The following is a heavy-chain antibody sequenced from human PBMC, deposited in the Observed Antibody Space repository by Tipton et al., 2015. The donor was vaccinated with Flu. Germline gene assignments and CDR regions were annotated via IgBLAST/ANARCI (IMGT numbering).Heavy chain of an antibody. Sequence: TLSLTCTVSGASINNYYWSWIRQPPGKGLEWIGYIYYSGNTNYNPSLKSRVTMSLDASKSHFSLTLRSVTAADTAVYYCARDRYDILTGSFSWFDPWGQGTLVTVSS. V-gene: IGHV4-59*12. CDR1: GASINNYY. J-gene: IGHJ5*02. CDR3: ARDRYDILTGSFSWFDP. CDR2: IYYSGNT. D-gene: IGHD3-9*01.